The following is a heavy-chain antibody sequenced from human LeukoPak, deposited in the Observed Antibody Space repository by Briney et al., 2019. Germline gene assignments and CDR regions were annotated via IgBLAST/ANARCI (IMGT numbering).Heavy chain of an antibody. V-gene: IGHV4-39*07. CDR3: ASSAGGLSIYYYMDV. D-gene: IGHD2-2*01. CDR2: IYYSGST. Sequence: PSETLSPTCTVSGGSISSSSYYWGWIRQPPGKGLEWIGSIYYSGSTYYNPSLKSRVTISVDTSKNQFSLKLSSVTAADTAVYYCASSAGGLSIYYYMDVWGKGTTVTVSS. CDR1: GGSISSSSYY. J-gene: IGHJ6*03.